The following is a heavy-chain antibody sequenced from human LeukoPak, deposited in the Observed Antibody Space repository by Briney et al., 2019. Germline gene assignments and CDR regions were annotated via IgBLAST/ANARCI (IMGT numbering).Heavy chain of an antibody. D-gene: IGHD7-27*01. J-gene: IGHJ4*02. CDR1: GFTFRNYD. V-gene: IGHV3-23*01. CDR3: AKVTWGSAGDDY. CDR2: IAHDGGT. Sequence: GGSLRLSCAASGFTFRNYDINWVRQAPRKGLEWVSGIAHDGGTYYADSVKGRFTISRDISRSTVYLQMNSLRAEGTAVYHCAKVTWGSAGDDYWGQGTPVTVSS.